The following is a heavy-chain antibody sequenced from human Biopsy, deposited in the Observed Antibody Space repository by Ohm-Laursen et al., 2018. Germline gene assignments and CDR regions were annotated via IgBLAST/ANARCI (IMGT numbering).Heavy chain of an antibody. V-gene: IGHV1-2*02. Sequence: ASVKVSCKASGYTFTPYYIHWMRQAPGQGLEWMGWINPNSDDTNYAQKFQGRVTMTTDTSINAAYMELSRLRSDDTAVYYCARDQMSFGGGDGLGVLGQGTTVVVSS. CDR3: ARDQMSFGGGDGLGV. CDR2: INPNSDDT. D-gene: IGHD3/OR15-3a*01. CDR1: GYTFTPYY. J-gene: IGHJ6*02.